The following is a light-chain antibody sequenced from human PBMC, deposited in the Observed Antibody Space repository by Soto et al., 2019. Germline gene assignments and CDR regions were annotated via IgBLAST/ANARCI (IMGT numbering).Light chain of an antibody. CDR2: GNS. CDR3: QSYDSSLSGHVV. V-gene: IGLV1-40*01. CDR1: SSNIGAGYD. Sequence: VLTQPPSVSGAPGQRVTISCTGSSSNIGAGYDVHWYQQLPGTAPKLLIYGNSNRPSGVPDRFSGSKSGTSASLAITGLQAEDEADYYCQSYDSSLSGHVVFGGGTKVTVL. J-gene: IGLJ2*01.